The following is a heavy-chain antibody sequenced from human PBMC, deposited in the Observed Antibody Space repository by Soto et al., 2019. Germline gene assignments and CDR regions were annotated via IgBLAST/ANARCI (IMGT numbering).Heavy chain of an antibody. CDR3: AREGPGVVVAASVSWLDP. Sequence: SQTLSLTCVISGDSVSSNSAAWNWIRQSPSRGLEWLGRTYYRSKWYNDYAVSVKSRITINPDTSKNQFSLQLNSVTPEDTAVYYCAREGPGVVVAASVSWLDPWGQGTLVTLSS. D-gene: IGHD2-15*01. CDR2: TYYRSKWYN. J-gene: IGHJ5*02. CDR1: GDSVSSNSAA. V-gene: IGHV6-1*01.